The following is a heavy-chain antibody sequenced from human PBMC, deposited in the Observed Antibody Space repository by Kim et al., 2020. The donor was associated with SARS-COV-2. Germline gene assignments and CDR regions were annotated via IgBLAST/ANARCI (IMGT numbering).Heavy chain of an antibody. D-gene: IGHD3-3*01. CDR2: ISYEGSKK. CDR1: GFTFNNFG. Sequence: GGSLRLSCAGSGFTFNNFGMHWVRQTPGKGLEWLASISYEGSKKYYEDSLKGRFTISRDSSKSTLYLQMNSLRAEETALYYCARSGGVFDFRSSYY. V-gene: IGHV3-30*03. CDR3: ARSGGVFDFRSSYY. J-gene: IGHJ6*01.